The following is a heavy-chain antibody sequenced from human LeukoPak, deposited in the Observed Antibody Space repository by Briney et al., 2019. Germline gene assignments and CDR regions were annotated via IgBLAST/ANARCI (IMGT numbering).Heavy chain of an antibody. V-gene: IGHV1-46*01. Sequence: ASVKVSCKASGYTFISYYMHWVRQAPGQGLEWMGIINPSGGSTSYAQKFQGRVTMTRDMSTSTVYMELSSLRSEDTAVYYCARNRKLEWLSFDYWGQGTLVTVSS. CDR1: GYTFISYY. CDR3: ARNRKLEWLSFDY. J-gene: IGHJ4*02. CDR2: INPSGGST. D-gene: IGHD3-3*01.